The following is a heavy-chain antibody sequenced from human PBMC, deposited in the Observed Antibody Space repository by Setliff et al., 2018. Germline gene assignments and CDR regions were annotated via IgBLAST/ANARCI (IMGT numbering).Heavy chain of an antibody. CDR3: ARGLSYYDESGYLLAPYALDV. CDR1: GGSFSGYY. CDR2: INHSGST. V-gene: IGHV4-34*01. D-gene: IGHD3-22*01. J-gene: IGHJ3*01. Sequence: SETLSLTCAVYGGSFSGYYWSWVRQPPGKGLEWIGEINHSGSTNYNPSLKSRVTMSVDTSRNQFSLKLSSVTAADTAVYYCARGLSYYDESGYLLAPYALDVWGQGTMVTVSS.